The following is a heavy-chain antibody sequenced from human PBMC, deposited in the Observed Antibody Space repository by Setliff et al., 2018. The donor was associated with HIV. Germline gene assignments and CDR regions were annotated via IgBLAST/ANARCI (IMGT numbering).Heavy chain of an antibody. Sequence: PSETLSLTCTVSGGFLNGYFWTWIRQPPGKKLEWIGRAYYDGSTHYNPSLNSRAIISVDTSKNQCYLKVNSVTPADTAIYYCARGNYDTSDYYTNFYYYYMDVWGKGTAVTVSS. J-gene: IGHJ6*03. CDR3: ARGNYDTSDYYTNFYYYYMDV. V-gene: IGHV4-59*01. CDR2: AYYDGST. D-gene: IGHD3-22*01. CDR1: GGFLNGYF.